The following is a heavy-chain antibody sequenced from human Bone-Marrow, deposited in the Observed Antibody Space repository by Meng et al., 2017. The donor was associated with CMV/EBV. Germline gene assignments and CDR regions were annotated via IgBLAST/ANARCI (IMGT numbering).Heavy chain of an antibody. CDR2: MDPNSGNT. CDR3: ARELGWEFDDY. J-gene: IGHJ4*02. CDR1: GYTFTSYD. Sequence: ASVKVSCKASGYTFTSYDINWVRQATGQGLEWMGWMDPNSGNTGYAQKFQGRVTMTRNTSISTAYMELSSLRSEDPAVYYCARELGWEFDDYWGQGTLVTVSS. V-gene: IGHV1-8*01. D-gene: IGHD3-10*01.